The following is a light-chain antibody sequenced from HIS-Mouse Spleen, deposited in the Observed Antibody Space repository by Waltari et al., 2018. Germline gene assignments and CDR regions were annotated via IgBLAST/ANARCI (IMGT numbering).Light chain of an antibody. CDR2: AAS. Sequence: AIRMTQSPSSFSASTGDRVTITCRASQGISSYLVWYKQKPGKAPKLLIYAASTLQSGVPSRFSGSGSGTDFTLTISCLQSEDFATYYCQQYYSYPLTFGPGTKVDIK. V-gene: IGKV1-8*01. CDR1: QGISSY. J-gene: IGKJ3*01. CDR3: QQYYSYPLT.